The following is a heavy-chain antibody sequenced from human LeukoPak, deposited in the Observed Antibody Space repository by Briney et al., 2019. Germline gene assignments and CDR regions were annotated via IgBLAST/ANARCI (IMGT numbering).Heavy chain of an antibody. D-gene: IGHD3-9*01. CDR3: ARDEIYFVILTGYRHFDY. CDR1: GFTFSDYY. CDR2: ISTSGTAV. V-gene: IGHV3-11*04. J-gene: IGHJ4*02. Sequence: KSGGSLRLSCAASGFTFSDYYMSWIRQAPGKGLEWVSYISTSGTAVYYADSVKARFTISRDNAKNSLYLQMHSLRVEDTAVYYCARDEIYFVILTGYRHFDYWGQGTLVTVFS.